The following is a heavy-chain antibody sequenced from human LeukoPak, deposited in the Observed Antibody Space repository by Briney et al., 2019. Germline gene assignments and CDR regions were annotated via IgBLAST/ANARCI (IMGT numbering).Heavy chain of an antibody. Sequence: WASVKVSCKASGYTFTSYGISWVRQAPGQGLEWMGWISAYNGNTNYAQKLQGRVTMTTDTSTSTAYMELRSLRSDDTAVYYCARERRYDSSGYYSGWFDPWGQGTLVTVSS. CDR3: ARERRYDSSGYYSGWFDP. D-gene: IGHD3-22*01. J-gene: IGHJ5*02. CDR1: GYTFTSYG. V-gene: IGHV1-18*01. CDR2: ISAYNGNT.